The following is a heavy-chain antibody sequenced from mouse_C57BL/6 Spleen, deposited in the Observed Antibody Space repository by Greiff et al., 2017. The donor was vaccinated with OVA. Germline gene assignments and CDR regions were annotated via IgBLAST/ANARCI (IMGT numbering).Heavy chain of an antibody. Sequence: EVQLVESGGGLVKPGGSLKLSCAASGFTFSSYTMSWVRQTPEKRLEWVATISGGGGNTYYPDSVKGRFTISRDNAKNTLYLQMSSLRSEDTALYYCARQDYGNWYFDVWGTGTTVTVSS. V-gene: IGHV5-9*01. CDR3: ARQDYGNWYFDV. J-gene: IGHJ1*03. D-gene: IGHD1-1*01. CDR1: GFTFSSYT. CDR2: ISGGGGNT.